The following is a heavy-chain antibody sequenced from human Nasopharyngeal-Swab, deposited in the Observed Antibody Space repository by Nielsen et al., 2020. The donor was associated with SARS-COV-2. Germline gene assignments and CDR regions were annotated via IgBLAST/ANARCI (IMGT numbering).Heavy chain of an antibody. CDR3: ARVSGQLVLIDY. D-gene: IGHD6-6*01. Sequence: SDTLSLPCTVSGGSISSGGYYWSWIRQHPGKGLEWIGYIYYSGSTYYNPSLKSRVTISVDTSKNQFSLKLSSVTAANTAVYYCARVSGQLVLIDYWGQGALVTVSS. V-gene: IGHV4-31*03. CDR1: GGSISSGGYY. J-gene: IGHJ4*02. CDR2: IYYSGST.